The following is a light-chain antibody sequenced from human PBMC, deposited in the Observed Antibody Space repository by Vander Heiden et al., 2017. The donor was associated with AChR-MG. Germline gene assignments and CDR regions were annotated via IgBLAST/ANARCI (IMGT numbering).Light chain of an antibody. CDR1: QSVSSNY. V-gene: IGKV3-20*01. Sequence: EIVLTQSPGTLSLSPGERATLSCRASQSVSSNYLAWYQQKPGQAPRLLIYDASTRATGVPDRFSGSGSETDFTLTISRLEPGDFAIYYCQQDGSSSWTFGQWTKVEIK. J-gene: IGKJ1*01. CDR3: QQDGSSSWT. CDR2: DAS.